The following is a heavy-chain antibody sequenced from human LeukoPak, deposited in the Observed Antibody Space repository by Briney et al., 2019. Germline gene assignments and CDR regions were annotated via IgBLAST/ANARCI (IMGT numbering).Heavy chain of an antibody. CDR2: TNPIFGTG. D-gene: IGHD3-10*02. V-gene: IGHV1-69*13. Sequence: ASVKVSCKASGGTFISYVISWVPPAPGQGLEWMGGTNPIFGTGNYAQKFQGRVTITADESTSTAYMELSSLGSEDTAVYYCARDCVVRGVICWFDPWGQGTLVTVSS. CDR3: ARDCVVRGVICWFDP. CDR1: GGTFISYV. J-gene: IGHJ5*02.